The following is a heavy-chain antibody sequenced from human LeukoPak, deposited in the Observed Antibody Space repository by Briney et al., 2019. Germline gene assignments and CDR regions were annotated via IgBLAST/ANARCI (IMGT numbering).Heavy chain of an antibody. V-gene: IGHV3-23*01. CDR2: IGVVGNT. CDR1: GFTFSNYS. CDR3: AKGGLRSTPLDS. D-gene: IGHD4-17*01. J-gene: IGHJ4*02. Sequence: GGSPRLSCTASGFTFSNYSMTWVRQAPGKGLQWVSVIGVVGNTYYADSVRGRFTISRDNSKNTLYLQMNGLRAEDKVVYYCAKGGLRSTPLDSWGQGTLVTVSS.